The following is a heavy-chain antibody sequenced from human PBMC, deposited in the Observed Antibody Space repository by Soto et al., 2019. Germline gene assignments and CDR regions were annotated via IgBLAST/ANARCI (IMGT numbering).Heavy chain of an antibody. CDR1: GYTFTSYY. D-gene: IGHD3-10*01. V-gene: IGHV1-46*01. CDR3: VRGRPPGVTSGSYYNDRGALHWFDP. J-gene: IGHJ5*02. Sequence: QVQLVQSGAEVKKPGASVKVSCKASGYTFTSYYMHWVRQAPGQGLEWMGIINPSGGSTSYAQKFQGRATMTRDTSTSTVYMELSSLRSEDTAVYYCVRGRPPGVTSGSYYNDRGALHWFDPWCQGTLVTVSS. CDR2: INPSGGST.